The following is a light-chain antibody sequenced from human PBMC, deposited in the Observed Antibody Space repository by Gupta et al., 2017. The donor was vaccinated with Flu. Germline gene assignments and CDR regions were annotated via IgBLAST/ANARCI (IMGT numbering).Light chain of an antibody. J-gene: IGKJ4*01. V-gene: IGKV2D-29*01. CDR2: EVS. Sequence: VTPGQPASISCKSSQSLLESDGKTYLYWYLQKPGQPPRLLIYEVSNRGSGVPERFSGSGSGTDFTLTISRVEAEDVGVYYCVQSLQLPVTVGGGTKVEIK. CDR1: QSLLESDGKTY. CDR3: VQSLQLPVT.